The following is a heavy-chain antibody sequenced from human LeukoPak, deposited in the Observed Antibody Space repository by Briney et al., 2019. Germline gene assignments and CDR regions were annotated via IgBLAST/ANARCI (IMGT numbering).Heavy chain of an antibody. D-gene: IGHD3-16*01. Sequence: GESLKISCKGSGYSFSSCWIGWVRQMPGKGLEWMGIIYPGDSDTRYSPSFQGQVTISADKSIGTAYLQWSSLKASDTAMYYCARSLRLGDPGYIDYWGQGTLVTVSS. V-gene: IGHV5-51*01. J-gene: IGHJ4*02. CDR3: ARSLRLGDPGYIDY. CDR2: IYPGDSDT. CDR1: GYSFSSCW.